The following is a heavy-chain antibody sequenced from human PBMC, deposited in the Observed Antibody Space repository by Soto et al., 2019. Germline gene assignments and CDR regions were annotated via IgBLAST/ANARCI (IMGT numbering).Heavy chain of an antibody. CDR3: AIARGSTYGFFDY. D-gene: IGHD5-18*01. Sequence: DVQLLESGGVWVQPGGSLRLSCAASGFTFANHAMYWVRQAPGKGLEWVSSTRPGGDSTDYADSVKGRFTISRDNSKSMLYLQLNSLGVEDTAIYYCAIARGSTYGFFDYWGRGTLVTVSS. J-gene: IGHJ4*02. V-gene: IGHV3-23*01. CDR1: GFTFANHA. CDR2: TRPGGDST.